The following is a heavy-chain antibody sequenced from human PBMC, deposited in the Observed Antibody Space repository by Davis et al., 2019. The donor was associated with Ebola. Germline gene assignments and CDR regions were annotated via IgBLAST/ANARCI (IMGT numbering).Heavy chain of an antibody. V-gene: IGHV5-10-1*01. CDR3: ARSHEYCSSTSCASRGWFDP. CDR2: IDPSDSYT. CDR1: GFTFSSYS. D-gene: IGHD2-2*01. J-gene: IGHJ5*02. Sequence: GESLKISCAASGFTFSSYSMNWVRQAPGKGLEWMGRIDPSDSYTNYSPSFQGHVTISADKSISTAYLQWSSLKASDTAMYYCARSHEYCSSTSCASRGWFDPWGQGTLVTVSS.